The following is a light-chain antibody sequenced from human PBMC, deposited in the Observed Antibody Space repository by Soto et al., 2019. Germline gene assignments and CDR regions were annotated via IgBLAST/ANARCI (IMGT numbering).Light chain of an antibody. CDR1: QNIGSW. Sequence: DIQMTQFPSTLSASVGDRVTITCRASQNIGSWLAWYQQKSGKAPKVLIYDVSNLETGVPSRFSGSGSGTEFTLTISSLQPDDFATYYCQQYNTYWTFGQGTKVEIK. CDR3: QQYNTYWT. V-gene: IGKV1-5*01. J-gene: IGKJ1*01. CDR2: DVS.